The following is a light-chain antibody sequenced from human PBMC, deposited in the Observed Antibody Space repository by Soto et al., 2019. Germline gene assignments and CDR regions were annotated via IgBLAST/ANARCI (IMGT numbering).Light chain of an antibody. CDR2: DTS. CDR1: QNVHSN. V-gene: IGKV3-15*01. CDR3: QQYNNWPLT. J-gene: IGKJ4*01. Sequence: EVVMTQSPATLSVSPGDGATLSCRASQNVHSNLAWYQQKPGQAPRLLIYDTSTRATDIPFRFSGGGSGTEFTLTISSLQSEDFAVYYCQQYNNWPLTFGGGTNVEIK.